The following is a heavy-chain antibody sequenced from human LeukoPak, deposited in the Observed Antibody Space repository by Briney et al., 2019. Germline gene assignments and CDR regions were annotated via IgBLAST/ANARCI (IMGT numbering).Heavy chain of an antibody. CDR3: ARAIVGASIVPGSFDY. J-gene: IGHJ4*02. D-gene: IGHD1-26*01. CDR2: IIPIFGTA. V-gene: IGHV1-69*01. Sequence: SVTVSCKASGGTFSSYAISWVRQAPGQGLEWMGGIIPIFGTANYAQKFQGRVTITADESTSTAYMELSSLRSEDTAVYYCARAIVGASIVPGSFDYWGQGTLVIVSS. CDR1: GGTFSSYA.